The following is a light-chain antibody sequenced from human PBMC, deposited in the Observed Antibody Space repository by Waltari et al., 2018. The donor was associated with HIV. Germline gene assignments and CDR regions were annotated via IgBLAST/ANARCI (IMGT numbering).Light chain of an antibody. CDR2: DTS. CDR3: QQRYHWPPFT. Sequence: EIVLTQSPATLSLSPGERATLSCRASESISSYLAWYQQKPGQAPRLLIYDTSNRATGIPARFSGSGSGTDFTLTISSLEPEDFAVYYCQQRYHWPPFTFGQGTKLEIK. V-gene: IGKV3-11*01. J-gene: IGKJ2*01. CDR1: ESISSY.